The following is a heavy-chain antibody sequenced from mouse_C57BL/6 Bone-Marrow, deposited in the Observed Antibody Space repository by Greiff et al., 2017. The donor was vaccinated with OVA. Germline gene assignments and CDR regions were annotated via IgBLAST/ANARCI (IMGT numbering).Heavy chain of an antibody. CDR1: GYTFTSYW. Sequence: QVQLQQPGAELVKPGASVKLSCKASGYTFTSYWMHWVKQRPGQGLEWIGMIHPNSGSTNYNEKFKSKATLTVDKSSSTAYMQLSSLTSEDSAVYYCARGGGTVVATCGDYWGQGTSVTVSS. CDR2: IHPNSGST. J-gene: IGHJ4*01. D-gene: IGHD1-1*01. V-gene: IGHV1-64*01. CDR3: ARGGGTVVATCGDY.